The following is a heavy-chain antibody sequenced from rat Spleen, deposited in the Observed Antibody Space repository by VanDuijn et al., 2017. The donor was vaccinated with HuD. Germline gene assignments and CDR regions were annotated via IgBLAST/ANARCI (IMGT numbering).Heavy chain of an antibody. CDR1: GFNLNDYW. CDR2: INKDSSTI. CDR3: GRKGNYRRLGE. D-gene: IGHD1-4*01. Sequence: EVKLVESGGGLVQPGRSLKLSCAASGFNLNDYWMGWVRQAPGKGLEWIGEINKDSSTINYTPTLKDKFTITRDNAQNTLYLQMSKLGAEDNAILSCGRKGNYRRLGERGQGVMVTVSS. J-gene: IGHJ2*01. V-gene: IGHV4-2*01.